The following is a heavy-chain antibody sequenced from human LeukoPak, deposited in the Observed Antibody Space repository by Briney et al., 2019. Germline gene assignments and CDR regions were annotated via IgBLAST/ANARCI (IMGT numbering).Heavy chain of an antibody. Sequence: ASVKVSCKASGGTYSSYAISWVRQAAGQGREGMGGIIPIFGTANYAQKFQGRVTITTDESTSRAYMELSRMRSEDTAVYYCARSNVLRFLEWLYSDAFDIWGQGTMVTVSS. J-gene: IGHJ3*02. CDR3: ARSNVLRFLEWLYSDAFDI. D-gene: IGHD3-3*01. CDR1: GGTYSSYA. V-gene: IGHV1-69*05. CDR2: IIPIFGTA.